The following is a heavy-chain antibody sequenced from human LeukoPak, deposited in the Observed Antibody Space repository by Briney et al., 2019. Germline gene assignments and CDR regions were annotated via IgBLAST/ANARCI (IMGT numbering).Heavy chain of an antibody. CDR2: IYYSGST. J-gene: IGHJ4*02. CDR3: ARYDVWGTYRAFDY. V-gene: IGHV4-59*01. CDR1: GGSISSYY. D-gene: IGHD3-16*02. Sequence: SETLSLTCTVSGGSISSYYWSWIRQPPGKGLEWIGYIYYSGSTNYNPSLKSRVTISVDTSKNQFSLKLSSVTAADTAVYYCARYDVWGTYRAFDYWGQGTLVTVSS.